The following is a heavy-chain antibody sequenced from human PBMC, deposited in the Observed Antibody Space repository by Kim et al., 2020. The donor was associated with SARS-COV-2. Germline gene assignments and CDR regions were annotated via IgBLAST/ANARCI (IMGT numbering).Heavy chain of an antibody. D-gene: IGHD4-17*01. CDR1: GGSISSYY. CDR3: ARIDDYGDYYFAY. J-gene: IGHJ4*02. CDR2: IYYTGLT. Sequence: SETLSLTCTVSGGSISSYYWTWIRQPPGKGLEWIGYIYYTGLTNYNPSLRSRVTISIDTSKTYFSLKLSSVTPADTAMYYCARIDDYGDYYFAYWGQGTL. V-gene: IGHV4-59*01.